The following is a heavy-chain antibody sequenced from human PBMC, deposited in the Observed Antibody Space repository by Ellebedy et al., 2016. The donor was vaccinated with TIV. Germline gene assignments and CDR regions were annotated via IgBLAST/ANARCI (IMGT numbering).Heavy chain of an antibody. CDR3: AKDRNNYGGAPYNGLDI. D-gene: IGHD1/OR15-1a*01. V-gene: IGHV3-30*02. Sequence: GESLKISCAASGFIFSNSGMNWVRQAPGKGLEWVAFIRFDGNNAYYADSAKGRFTISRDNSQNTLYLQMNSLRAEDTAVYYCAKDRNNYGGAPYNGLDIWGQGTTVTVSS. CDR2: IRFDGNNA. CDR1: GFIFSNSG. J-gene: IGHJ6*02.